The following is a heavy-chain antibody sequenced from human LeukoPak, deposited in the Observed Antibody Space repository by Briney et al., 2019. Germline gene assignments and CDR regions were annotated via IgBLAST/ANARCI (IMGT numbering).Heavy chain of an antibody. CDR1: GGSFSGYY. V-gene: IGHV4-34*01. CDR2: INHSGST. D-gene: IGHD2-15*01. CDR3: ARGPRYCRGGSCYFNY. Sequence: PSETLSLTCAVYGGSFSGYYWSWIRQPPGKGLEWIGEINHSGSTNYNPSLKRRVTISVDTSKNQFSLKLSSVTAADTAVYYCARGPRYCRGGSCYFNYWGQGTLVTVSS. J-gene: IGHJ4*02.